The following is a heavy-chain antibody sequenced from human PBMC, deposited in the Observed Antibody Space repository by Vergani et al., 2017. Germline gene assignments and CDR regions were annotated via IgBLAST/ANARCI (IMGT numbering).Heavy chain of an antibody. V-gene: IGHV4-61*02. CDR3: ARGVRDIVATKGVDYFDY. CDR1: GGSISSGSYY. D-gene: IGHD5-12*01. CDR2: IYTSGST. J-gene: IGHJ4*02. Sequence: QVQLQESGPGLVKPSQTLSLTCTVSGGSISSGSYYWSWIRQPAGKGLEWIGRIYTSGSTNYNPSLKSRVTISGDTSKNLFSLKLSSVTAADTAVYYCARGVRDIVATKGVDYFDYWGQGTLVTVSS.